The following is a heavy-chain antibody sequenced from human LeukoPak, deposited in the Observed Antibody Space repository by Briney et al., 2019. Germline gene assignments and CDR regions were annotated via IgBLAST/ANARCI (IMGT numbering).Heavy chain of an antibody. CDR1: GFTFSSYS. V-gene: IGHV3-48*01. CDR3: ARDHLAARRDAFDI. J-gene: IGHJ3*02. D-gene: IGHD6-6*01. Sequence: PGGSLRLSCAASGFTFSSYSMNWVRQAPGKGLEWVSYISSSSSSTIYYADSVKGRFTISRDNAMNSLYLQMNSLRAEDTAVYYCARDHLAARRDAFDIWGQGTMVTVSS. CDR2: ISSSSSSTI.